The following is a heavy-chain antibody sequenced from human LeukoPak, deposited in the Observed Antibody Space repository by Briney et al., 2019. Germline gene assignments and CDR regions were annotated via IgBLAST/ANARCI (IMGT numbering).Heavy chain of an antibody. J-gene: IGHJ4*02. V-gene: IGHV5-51*01. CDR1: GYSFISYW. D-gene: IGHD6-19*01. Sequence: LGESLKISCKASGYSFISYWIGWVRQMPGKGLEWMGIIYPADSDTRYSPSFQGQVTISADKSINTAYPQWSSLKASDTAMYYCTRFWGYSSGWSHSDYWGQGTLVTVSS. CDR2: IYPADSDT. CDR3: TRFWGYSSGWSHSDY.